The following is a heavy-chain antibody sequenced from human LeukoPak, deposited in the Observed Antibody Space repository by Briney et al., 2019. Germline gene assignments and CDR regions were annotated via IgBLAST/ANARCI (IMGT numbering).Heavy chain of an antibody. CDR1: GFTFSNYA. Sequence: QPGGSLRLPCAASGFTFSNYAMSWVRQAPGKGLEWVSAISGSGGVTYYADSVKGRFTISRDNSKNTLYLQVNSLRAADTAVYYCAKVQEMGTILPPFHYWGQGTLVTVSS. CDR2: ISGSGGVT. V-gene: IGHV3-23*01. CDR3: AKVQEMGTILPPFHY. J-gene: IGHJ4*02. D-gene: IGHD5-24*01.